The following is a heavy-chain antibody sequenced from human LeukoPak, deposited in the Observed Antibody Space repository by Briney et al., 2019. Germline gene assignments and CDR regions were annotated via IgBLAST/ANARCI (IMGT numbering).Heavy chain of an antibody. CDR2: INHSGST. V-gene: IGHV4-34*01. J-gene: IGHJ6*02. Sequence: GSLRLSCAASGFTFSSYAMSWVRQPPGKGLEWIGEINHSGSTNYNPSLKSRVTISVDTSKNQFSLKLSSVTAADTAVYYCARVAHHDFWSGYSMTLNGMDVWGQGTTVTVSS. CDR1: GFTFSSYA. CDR3: ARVAHHDFWSGYSMTLNGMDV. D-gene: IGHD3-3*01.